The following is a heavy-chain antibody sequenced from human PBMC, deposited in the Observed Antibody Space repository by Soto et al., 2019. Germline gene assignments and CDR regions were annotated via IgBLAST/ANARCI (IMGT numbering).Heavy chain of an antibody. V-gene: IGHV1-2*04. D-gene: IGHD2-2*01. CDR1: GYTFTGYY. CDR3: ARERSCSSTSCPHHGMDV. Sequence: AASVKVSCKASGYTFTGYYMHWVRQAPGQGLEWMGWINPNSGGTNYAQKFQGWVTMTRDTSISTAYMELSRLRSDDTAVYYCARERSCSSTSCPHHGMDVWGQGTTVTVSS. J-gene: IGHJ6*02. CDR2: INPNSGGT.